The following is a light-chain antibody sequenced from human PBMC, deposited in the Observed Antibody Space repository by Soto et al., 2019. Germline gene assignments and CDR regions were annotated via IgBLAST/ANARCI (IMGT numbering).Light chain of an antibody. CDR2: TTD. J-gene: IGLJ2*01. CDR3: AAWDDSLSAWV. CDR1: RSNIGSNP. V-gene: IGLV1-44*01. Sequence: QAVVTQPPSASGTPGQGVTISCSGGRSNIGSNPVNWYQQLPEAAPKLLIYTTDQRPSGVPDRFSGSKSGTSASLAISGLQSEDEAEYYCAAWDDSLSAWVFGGGTKLTVL.